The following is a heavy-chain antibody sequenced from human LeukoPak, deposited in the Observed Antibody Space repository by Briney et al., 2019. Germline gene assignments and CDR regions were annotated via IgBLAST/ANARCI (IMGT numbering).Heavy chain of an antibody. CDR2: IYYSGST. D-gene: IGHD6-19*01. CDR1: GGSISTYY. CDR3: ARDRSGWYFDY. Sequence: SETLSLTCTVPGGSISTYYWSWIRQPPGKGLEWIGYIYYSGSTNYNPSLKSRVTISVDTSKNQFSLKLSSVTAADTAVYYCARDRSGWYFDYWGQGTLVTVSS. J-gene: IGHJ4*02. V-gene: IGHV4-59*01.